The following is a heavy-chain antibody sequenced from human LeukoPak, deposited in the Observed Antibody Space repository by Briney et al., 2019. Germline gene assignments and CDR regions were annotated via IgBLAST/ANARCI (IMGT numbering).Heavy chain of an antibody. CDR1: GCTFTSYD. Sequence: ASVKVSCKASGCTFTSYDINWVRQATGQGLEWMGWMNPNSGNTGYAQKFQGRVTMTRNTSISTAYMELSSLRSEDTAVYYCAGGYGYDRGAFDIWGQGTMVTVSS. CDR3: AGGYGYDRGAFDI. D-gene: IGHD5-18*01. J-gene: IGHJ3*02. V-gene: IGHV1-8*01. CDR2: MNPNSGNT.